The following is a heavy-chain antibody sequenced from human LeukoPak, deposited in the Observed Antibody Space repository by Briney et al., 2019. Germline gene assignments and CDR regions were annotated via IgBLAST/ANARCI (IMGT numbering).Heavy chain of an antibody. Sequence: SETLSLTCTISGGSLTSYYWSWIRQPPGKGLEWIGYIKSSGSSNYNPSLKSRVTISMDTSKNQFSLRLNSVTAADTAVYYCARDGTVATNWFDPWGQGTLVTVSS. CDR2: IKSSGSS. J-gene: IGHJ5*02. CDR3: ARDGTVATNWFDP. V-gene: IGHV4-59*01. D-gene: IGHD5-12*01. CDR1: GGSLTSYY.